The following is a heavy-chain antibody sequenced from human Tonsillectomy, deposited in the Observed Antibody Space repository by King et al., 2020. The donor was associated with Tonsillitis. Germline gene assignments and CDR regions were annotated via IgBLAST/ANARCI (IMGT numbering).Heavy chain of an antibody. V-gene: IGHV3-53*04. Sequence: VQLVESGGGLVQPGGSLRLSCAASGLTVSSNFMNWVRQAPGKGLEWVSTIYAGGNTYYADSVKGRFTISRHNSKNTVYLQMNTLRPKDTAVYYCARALIELWRGPFDYWGQGTLVTVSS. J-gene: IGHJ4*02. CDR3: ARALIELWRGPFDY. D-gene: IGHD3-10*01. CDR1: GLTVSSNF. CDR2: IYAGGNT.